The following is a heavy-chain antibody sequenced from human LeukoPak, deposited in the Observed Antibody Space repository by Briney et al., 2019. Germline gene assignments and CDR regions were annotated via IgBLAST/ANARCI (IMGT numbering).Heavy chain of an antibody. D-gene: IGHD3-22*01. CDR1: GGTFSSYA. Sequence: ASVKVSCKASGGTFSSYAISWVRQAPGQGLEWMGGIIPIFGTANYAQKFQGRVTITADESTSTAYMELSSLRSEDTAMYYCASNYYDSSGYPPFDYWGQGTLVTVSS. CDR3: ASNYYDSSGYPPFDY. V-gene: IGHV1-69*13. CDR2: IIPIFGTA. J-gene: IGHJ4*02.